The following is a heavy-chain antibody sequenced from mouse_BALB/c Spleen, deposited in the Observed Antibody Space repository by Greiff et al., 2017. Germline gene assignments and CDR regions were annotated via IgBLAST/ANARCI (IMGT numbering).Heavy chain of an antibody. CDR1: GYTFTDYN. CDR3: ARTGEDYDYDEFAY. Sequence: VQLKQSGPELVKPGASVKISCKASGYTFTDYNMHWVKQSHGKSLEWIGYIYPYNGGTGYNQKFKSKATLTVDNSSSTAYMELRSLTSEDSAVYYCARTGEDYDYDEFAYWGQGTLVTVSA. D-gene: IGHD2-4*01. J-gene: IGHJ3*01. V-gene: IGHV1S29*02. CDR2: IYPYNGGT.